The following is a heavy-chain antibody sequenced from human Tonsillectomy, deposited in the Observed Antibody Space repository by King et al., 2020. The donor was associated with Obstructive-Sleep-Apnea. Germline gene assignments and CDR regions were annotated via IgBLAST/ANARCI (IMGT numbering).Heavy chain of an antibody. Sequence: VQLVESGGGVVQPGGSLRLSCTASGFIFSNYGMHWVRQAPGKGLEWVAFIRYDGTNRYYADSVKGRFTISRDNSKNTLYLQMSSLRAEDTAIYYCGKSVGDVYSGACPDNWGQGNLVSVSS. J-gene: IGHJ4*02. CDR3: GKSVGDVYSGACPDN. CDR2: IRYDGTNR. D-gene: IGHD6-25*01. V-gene: IGHV3-30*02. CDR1: GFIFSNYG.